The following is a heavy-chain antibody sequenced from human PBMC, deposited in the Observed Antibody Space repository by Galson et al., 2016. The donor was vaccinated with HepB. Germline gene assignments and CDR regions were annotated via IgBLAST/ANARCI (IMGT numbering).Heavy chain of an antibody. V-gene: IGHV1-69*13. D-gene: IGHD1-26*01. Sequence: SVKVSCKASGGTFSSYAISWVRQAPGQGLEWMGGIIPFFGPANYAQKFQGGVTITADESTSTVYMELRSLRSEETAVYYCARRGGCYYYFDYWGQGTLVTVSS. J-gene: IGHJ4*02. CDR3: ARRGGCYYYFDY. CDR2: IIPFFGPA. CDR1: GGTFSSYA.